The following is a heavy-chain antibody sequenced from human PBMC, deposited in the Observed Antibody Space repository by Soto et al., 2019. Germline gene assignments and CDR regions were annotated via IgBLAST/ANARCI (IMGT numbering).Heavy chain of an antibody. CDR1: GFTFIDYF. J-gene: IGHJ3*01. CDR3: ATWHEREHAYDV. CDR2: ISGSSDNI. D-gene: IGHD1-1*01. V-gene: IGHV3-11*03. Sequence: PGGSLRLSCAASGFTFIDYFIIFIRQAPVKGLEWVSFISGSSDNIKYADSVKGRFTISRDSSKTTVYLQMNDLRPDDTAVYYCATWHEREHAYDVWGQGTTVTVSS.